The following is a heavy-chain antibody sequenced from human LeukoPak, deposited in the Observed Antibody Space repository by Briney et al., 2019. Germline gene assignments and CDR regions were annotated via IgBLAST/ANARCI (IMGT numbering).Heavy chain of an antibody. CDR1: GYSISSGYY. D-gene: IGHD6-13*01. J-gene: IGHJ5*02. Sequence: SETLSLTCTVSGYSISSGYYWGWIRQSPGKGLEWIGSIYNSGSTYYNPSLKSRVTISIDTSKNQFSLKLSSVTAADTAVYYCAREYRSSWYLNWFDPWGQGTLVTVSS. CDR3: AREYRSSWYLNWFDP. V-gene: IGHV4-38-2*02. CDR2: IYNSGST.